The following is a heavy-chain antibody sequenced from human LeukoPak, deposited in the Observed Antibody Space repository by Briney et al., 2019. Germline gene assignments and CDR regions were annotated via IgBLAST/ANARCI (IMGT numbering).Heavy chain of an antibody. V-gene: IGHV1-69*05. CDR1: GGTFSSYA. D-gene: IGHD3-3*01. J-gene: IGHJ4*02. CDR3: VMFGFWSGSPFDDFDY. Sequence: GASVKVSCKASGGTFSSYAISWVRQAPGQGLEWMGGIIPIFGTANYAQKFQGRVTITTDESTSTAYMELSSLRSEDTAVYYCVMFGFWSGSPFDDFDYWGQGTLVTVSS. CDR2: IIPIFGTA.